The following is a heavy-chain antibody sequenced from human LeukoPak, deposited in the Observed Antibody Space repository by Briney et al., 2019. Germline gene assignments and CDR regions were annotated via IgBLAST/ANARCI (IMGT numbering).Heavy chain of an antibody. V-gene: IGHV4-59*08. CDR1: GGSISSYY. Sequence: SETLSLTCTVSGGSISSYYWNWIRQSPGKGLEWIGYIYYSGSANYNPSLKSRATISLGTSKNQLSLKLSSVTAADTAVYYCARHPYGSGSSPDYWGQGTLVIVSS. D-gene: IGHD3-10*01. J-gene: IGHJ4*02. CDR2: IYYSGSA. CDR3: ARHPYGSGSSPDY.